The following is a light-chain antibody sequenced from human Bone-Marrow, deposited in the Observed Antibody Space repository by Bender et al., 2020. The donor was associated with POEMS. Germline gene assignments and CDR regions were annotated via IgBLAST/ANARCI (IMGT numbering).Light chain of an antibody. CDR3: CSYAGSKTWV. J-gene: IGLJ3*02. Sequence: SVLTQPPSVSGTPGQRVTISCSGSGSNIGGYPVNWYQQLPGTAPRLLIYTNNERPSGVPDRFSGSKSGNTASLTISGLQTEDDAVYYCCSYAGSKTWVFGGGTKLTVL. V-gene: IGLV1-44*01. CDR1: GSNIGGYP. CDR2: TNN.